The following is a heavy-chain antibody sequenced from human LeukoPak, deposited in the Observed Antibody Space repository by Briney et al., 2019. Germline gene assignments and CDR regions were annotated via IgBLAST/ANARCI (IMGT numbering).Heavy chain of an antibody. D-gene: IGHD1-26*01. CDR1: GFTFSSYA. J-gene: IGHJ4*02. CDR3: AKAQGWELPAHFDY. CDR2: ITDSGGST. V-gene: IGHV3-23*01. Sequence: GGSLRLSCAASGFTFSSYAMSWVRQTPGKGLDWVSVITDSGGSTYDADSVKGRFTISRDNSKNTLYLQMNSLRAEDTAVYYCAKAQGWELPAHFDYWGQGTLVTVSS.